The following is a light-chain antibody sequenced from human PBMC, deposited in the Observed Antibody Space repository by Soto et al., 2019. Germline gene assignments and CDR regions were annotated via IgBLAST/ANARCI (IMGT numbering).Light chain of an antibody. J-gene: IGKJ4*01. V-gene: IGKV3-20*01. CDR3: QQYGISLP. Sequence: EIVLTQSPGTLSLSPGERATLSCWASQSIRTYFAWYQQKPGQAPRLLIYDASRRATGIPDRFSGSGSGTDFTLTISRLEPEYFAVYYRQQYGISLPFGGGTKVEIK. CDR1: QSIRTY. CDR2: DAS.